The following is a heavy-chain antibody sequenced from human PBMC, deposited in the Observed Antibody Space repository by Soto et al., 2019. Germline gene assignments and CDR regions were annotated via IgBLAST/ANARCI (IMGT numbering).Heavy chain of an antibody. J-gene: IGHJ4*02. CDR3: ARGREYYDSSGYHYYFDC. CDR2: IYFTGST. Sequence: SETLSLTCTVSGGSISSYYWSWIRQPPGKGLEWIGYIYFTGSTNYNPSLKSRATISVDTSKIQFSLKLSSVTAADTAVYYCARGREYYDSSGYHYYFDCWGQGTLVTVSS. CDR1: GGSISSYY. V-gene: IGHV4-59*01. D-gene: IGHD3-22*01.